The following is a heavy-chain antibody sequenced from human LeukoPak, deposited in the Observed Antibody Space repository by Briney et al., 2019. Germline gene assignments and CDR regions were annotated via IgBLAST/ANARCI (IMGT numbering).Heavy chain of an antibody. V-gene: IGHV3-53*01. J-gene: IGHJ4*02. D-gene: IGHD3-9*01. Sequence: GGSLRLSCAASGFTVSSNYMSWVRQAPGKGLEWVSVIYSGGSTYYADSVKGRFTISRDNYKNTLYLQMNSLRGEDTAVYYCARSSLYDILTGYYTPYYFDYWGQGALVTVSS. CDR1: GFTVSSNY. CDR3: ARSSLYDILTGYYTPYYFDY. CDR2: IYSGGST.